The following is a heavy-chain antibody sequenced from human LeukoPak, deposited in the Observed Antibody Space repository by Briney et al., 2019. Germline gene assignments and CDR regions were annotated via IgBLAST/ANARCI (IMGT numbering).Heavy chain of an antibody. CDR2: IKSKTDGGTT. V-gene: IGHV3-15*01. CDR3: TTLDTSGLFDY. D-gene: IGHD3-10*01. Sequence: PGGSPRLSCAASGFTFSNAWMSWVRQAPGKGLEWVGRIKSKTDGGTTDYAAPVKGRFTISRDDSKNTLYLEMNRLETEDTAVYYCTTLDTSGLFDYWGQGTLVTVSS. J-gene: IGHJ4*02. CDR1: GFTFSNAW.